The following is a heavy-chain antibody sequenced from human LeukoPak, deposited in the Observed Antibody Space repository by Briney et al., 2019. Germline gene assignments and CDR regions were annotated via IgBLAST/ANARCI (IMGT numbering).Heavy chain of an antibody. Sequence: SETLSLTCAVSGGSISSGGYSWSWIRQPPGKGLEWIGYIYYSGSTYYNPSLKSRVTISVDTSKNQFSLKLSSVTAADTAVYYCARDLDAFDIWGQGTMVTVSS. J-gene: IGHJ3*02. CDR3: ARDLDAFDI. CDR1: GGSISSGGYS. V-gene: IGHV4-30-4*07. CDR2: IYYSGST.